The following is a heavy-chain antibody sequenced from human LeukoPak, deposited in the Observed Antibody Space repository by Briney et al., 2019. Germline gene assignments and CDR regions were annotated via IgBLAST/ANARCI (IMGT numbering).Heavy chain of an antibody. D-gene: IGHD3-22*01. CDR1: GSTFSSYS. J-gene: IGHJ4*02. CDR2: ISSSSSYI. Sequence: GGSLRLSCAASGSTFSSYSMNWVRQAPGKGLEWVSSISSSSSYIYYADSVKGRFTISRDNAKNSLYLQMNSLRAEDTAVYYCARCYYDSSGYLLHRLFDYWGRGTLVTVSS. V-gene: IGHV3-21*01. CDR3: ARCYYDSSGYLLHRLFDY.